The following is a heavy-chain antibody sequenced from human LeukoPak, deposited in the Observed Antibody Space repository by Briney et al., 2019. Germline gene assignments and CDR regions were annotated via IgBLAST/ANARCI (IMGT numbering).Heavy chain of an antibody. CDR3: ARLSSVRGVITTFPDAFDI. D-gene: IGHD3-10*01. J-gene: IGHJ3*02. CDR1: GASVSSSSYY. CDR2: IYYSGST. V-gene: IGHV4-39*01. Sequence: SETLSLTCTVSGASVSSSSYYWGWIRQPPGEGLEWIGIIYYSGSTYYNPSLKSRVTISVDTSKNQFSLNLSSVTATDTAVYSCARLSSVRGVITTFPDAFDIWGQGTMVTVSS.